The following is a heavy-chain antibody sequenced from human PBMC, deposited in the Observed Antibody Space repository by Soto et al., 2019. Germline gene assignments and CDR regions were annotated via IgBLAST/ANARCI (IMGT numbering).Heavy chain of an antibody. J-gene: IGHJ6*02. Sequence: QVQLVQSGAEVKKPGASVKVSCKASGYTFTSYGISWVRQAPGQGLEWMGWISAYNGNTNYAQKLQGRVTMTTDTSTSTAYMELRSLRSDDTAVYYCAREGGGYSSSLPTSYYYGMDVWGQGTTVTVSS. CDR3: AREGGGYSSSLPTSYYYGMDV. CDR2: ISAYNGNT. CDR1: GYTFTSYG. D-gene: IGHD6-13*01. V-gene: IGHV1-18*04.